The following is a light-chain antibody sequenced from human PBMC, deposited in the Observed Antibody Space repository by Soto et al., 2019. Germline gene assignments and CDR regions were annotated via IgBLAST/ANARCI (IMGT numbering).Light chain of an antibody. CDR1: QTVSKY. CDR3: QQTHAVPLT. CDR2: AAS. V-gene: IGKV1-39*01. J-gene: IGKJ5*01. Sequence: DIQMTQSPSSLSASVGDRVTIACRASQTVSKYVNWYQQKPGEVPKVLIFAASSLRSGVPSRFSGSGYGTDFTLSINNLHPEDVATYYCQQTHAVPLTFGQGTRLEIK.